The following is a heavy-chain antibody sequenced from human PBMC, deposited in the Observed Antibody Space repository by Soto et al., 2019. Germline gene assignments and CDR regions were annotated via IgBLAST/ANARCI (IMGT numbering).Heavy chain of an antibody. J-gene: IGHJ4*02. CDR2: IKLDGSET. CDR1: GFTFSNYW. Sequence: EVQLVESGGVLVQPGGSLRLTCTASGFTFSNYWMSWVRQAPGKGLEWVASIKLDGSETYYVDSVEGRFTISRDNAKNSLYLQMNSLRPEDTAVFYCARWTNPTGALRGWCFDNWGQGTLVSVSS. CDR3: ARWTNPTGALRGWCFDN. D-gene: IGHD6-19*01. V-gene: IGHV3-7*01.